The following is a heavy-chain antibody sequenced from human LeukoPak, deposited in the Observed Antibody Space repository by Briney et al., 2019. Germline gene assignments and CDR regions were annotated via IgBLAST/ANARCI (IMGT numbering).Heavy chain of an antibody. J-gene: IGHJ4*02. CDR2: ISGSGGST. CDR1: GFTFSSYA. CDR3: AKDRAPYYYDSSGYYIDY. D-gene: IGHD3-22*01. V-gene: IGHV3-23*01. Sequence: GGSLRLSCAASGFTFSSYAMSWVRQAPGKGLEWVSAISGSGGSTYYADSVKGRFTISRDNSKNTLYLQMNSLRAEDTAVYYCAKDRAPYYYDSSGYYIDYWGQGTLVTVSS.